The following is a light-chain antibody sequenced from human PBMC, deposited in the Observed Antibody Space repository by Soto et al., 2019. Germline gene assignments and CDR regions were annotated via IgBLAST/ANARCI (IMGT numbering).Light chain of an antibody. J-gene: IGKJ1*01. CDR3: QQYGSSPWT. CDR1: QSVSSSS. V-gene: IGKV3-20*01. CDR2: GAS. Sequence: PGERATLSCRASQSVSSSSLAWYQQIPGQAPRLLIYGASSRATGIPDRFSGSGSGTDFTLTISRLEPADFAVYYCQQYGSSPWTFGQGTKVDIK.